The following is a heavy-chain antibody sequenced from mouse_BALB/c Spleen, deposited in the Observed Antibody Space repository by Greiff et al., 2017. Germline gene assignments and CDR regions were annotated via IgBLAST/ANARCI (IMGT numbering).Heavy chain of an antibody. CDR2: ISNGGGST. Sequence: DVHLVESGGGLVQPGGSLKLSCAASGFTFSSYTMSWVRQTPEKRLEWVAYISNGGGSTYYPDTVKGRFTISRDNAKNTLYLQMSSLKSEDTAMYYCARRNGSSYFDYWGQGTTLTVSS. D-gene: IGHD1-1*01. J-gene: IGHJ2*01. V-gene: IGHV5-12-2*01. CDR3: ARRNGSSYFDY. CDR1: GFTFSSYT.